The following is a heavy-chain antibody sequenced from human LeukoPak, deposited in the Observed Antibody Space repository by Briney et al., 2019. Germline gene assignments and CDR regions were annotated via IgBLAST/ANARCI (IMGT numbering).Heavy chain of an antibody. CDR3: AKDQLTVVRGVFDY. D-gene: IGHD3-10*01. J-gene: IGHJ4*02. Sequence: GRSLRLSCVASGLTFSNYGIHWVRQAPGKGLEWVSGISSSGDSTYYADSVKGRFTISRDNSKNTLYLQMNSVRAEDTAVYYCAKDQLTVVRGVFDYWGQGTLVTVSS. V-gene: IGHV3-23*01. CDR1: GLTFSNYG. CDR2: ISSSGDST.